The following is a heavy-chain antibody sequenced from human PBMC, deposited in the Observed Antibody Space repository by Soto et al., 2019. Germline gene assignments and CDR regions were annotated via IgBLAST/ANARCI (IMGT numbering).Heavy chain of an antibody. D-gene: IGHD2-2*02. Sequence: GGSLRLSCAASGFTFSSYAMSWVRQAPGKGLEWVSAISGSGGSTYYADSVKGRFTISRDNSKNTLYLQMNSLRAEDTAVYYCAKGKGCSSTSCYRGPHLDYWGQGTLVTVSS. CDR3: AKGKGCSSTSCYRGPHLDY. CDR2: ISGSGGST. CDR1: GFTFSSYA. V-gene: IGHV3-23*01. J-gene: IGHJ4*02.